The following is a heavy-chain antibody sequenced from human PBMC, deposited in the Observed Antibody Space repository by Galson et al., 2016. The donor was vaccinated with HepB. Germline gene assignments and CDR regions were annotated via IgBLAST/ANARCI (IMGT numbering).Heavy chain of an antibody. V-gene: IGHV3-23*01. Sequence: SLRLSCAVSGFSFNSYAFSWVRQTPGKGLEWVSAISGTGGTTDYKDSVRGRFTISRDTSQSRLHLQINGPQADDTAIYYCAKENAFWSGYLSHWGQGALVTVSS. J-gene: IGHJ4*02. D-gene: IGHD3-3*01. CDR1: GFSFNSYA. CDR3: AKENAFWSGYLSH. CDR2: ISGTGGTT.